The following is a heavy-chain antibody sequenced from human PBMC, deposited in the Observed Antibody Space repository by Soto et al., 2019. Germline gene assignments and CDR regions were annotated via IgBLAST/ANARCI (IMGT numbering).Heavy chain of an antibody. CDR3: ARAYEGDYFDY. J-gene: IGHJ4*02. Sequence: QVQLVESGGGVVQPGRSLRLSCAASGFTFSSYAMHWVRQAPGKGLEWVAVISYDGSNKYYADSVKGRFTISRDNSKNTLHLQMNSRRAEETAVYYCARAYEGDYFDYWGQGTLVTVSS. D-gene: IGHD3-16*01. CDR1: GFTFSSYA. CDR2: ISYDGSNK. V-gene: IGHV3-30-3*01.